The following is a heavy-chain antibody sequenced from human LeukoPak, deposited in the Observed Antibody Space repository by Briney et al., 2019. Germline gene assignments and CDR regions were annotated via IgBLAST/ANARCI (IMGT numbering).Heavy chain of an antibody. CDR3: ARVRGRLGYFDY. J-gene: IGHJ4*02. Sequence: PSQTLSLTCTVSGGSLNSDGYYWSWIRQPPGKGLEWIGYIYHSGSTYYNPSLKSRVTISVDRSKNQFSLKLSSVTAADTAVYYCARVRGRLGYFDYWGQGTLVTVSS. CDR1: GGSLNSDGYY. V-gene: IGHV4-30-2*01. D-gene: IGHD2-15*01. CDR2: IYHSGST.